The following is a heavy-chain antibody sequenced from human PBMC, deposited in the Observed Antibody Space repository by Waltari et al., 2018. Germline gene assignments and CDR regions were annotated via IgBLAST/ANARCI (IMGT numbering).Heavy chain of an antibody. CDR1: GGSFSGYY. J-gene: IGHJ6*02. CDR3: ARGGRYYYGSGSRMDV. V-gene: IGHV4-34*01. Sequence: QVQLQQWGAGLLKPSETLSLTCAVSGGSFSGYYWSWIRHLPGKGLEGIGEINHSGSTNYNPSLKSRVTISVDTSKNQFSLKLSSVTAADTAVYYCARGGRYYYGSGSRMDVWGQGTTVTVSS. D-gene: IGHD3-10*01. CDR2: INHSGST.